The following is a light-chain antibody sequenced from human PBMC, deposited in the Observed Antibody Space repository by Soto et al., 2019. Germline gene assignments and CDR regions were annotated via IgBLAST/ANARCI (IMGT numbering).Light chain of an antibody. CDR1: SSDVGGYNS. CDR2: DVS. CDR3: SSYSSTSTRV. Sequence: QSALTQPASVSGAPGQAITISCTGTSSDVGGYNSVSWYQQYPGTAPKLMIYDVSYRPSGISTRFSGSKSGDTASLTISGLQADDEADYFCSSYSSTSTRVYGGGTKLTVL. J-gene: IGLJ3*02. V-gene: IGLV2-14*01.